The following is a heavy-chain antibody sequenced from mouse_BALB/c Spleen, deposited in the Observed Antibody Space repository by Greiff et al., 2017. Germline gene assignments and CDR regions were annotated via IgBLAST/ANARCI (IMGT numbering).Heavy chain of an antibody. J-gene: IGHJ4*01. Sequence: EVQGVESGGGLVKPGGSLKLSCAASGFTFSSYAMSWVRQSPEKRLEWVAEISSGGSYTYYPDTVTGRFTISRDNAKNTLYLEMSSLRSEDTAMYYCARSDGYLYYYAMDYWGQGTSVTVSS. CDR2: ISSGGSYT. CDR3: ARSDGYLYYYAMDY. V-gene: IGHV5-9-4*01. D-gene: IGHD2-3*01. CDR1: GFTFSSYA.